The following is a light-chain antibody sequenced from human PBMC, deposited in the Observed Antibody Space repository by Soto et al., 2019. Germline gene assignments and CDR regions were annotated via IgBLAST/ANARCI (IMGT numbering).Light chain of an antibody. CDR1: QSVSSSY. CDR2: GAS. V-gene: IGKV3-20*01. CDR3: QQYGSSSWT. Sequence: EIVLTQSPGTLSLSPGERATLSGRASQSVSSSYLAWYQQKPGQAPRLLIYGASSRATGIPDRFSGSGSGTDFTLTISRLEPADVAVYYCQQYGSSSWTFGQGTKVAIK. J-gene: IGKJ1*01.